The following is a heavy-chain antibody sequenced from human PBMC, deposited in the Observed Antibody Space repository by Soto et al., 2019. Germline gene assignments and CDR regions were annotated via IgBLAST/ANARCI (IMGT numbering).Heavy chain of an antibody. J-gene: IGHJ6*02. V-gene: IGHV3-21*01. CDR1: GFTFRTYT. CDR2: IRGFSPYT. CDR3: ARDRGYDAHDYYYNAMDV. D-gene: IGHD3-10*01. Sequence: EVQLVEAGGGLVKPGGSLRLSCISSGFTFRTYTMNWVRQAPGKGLEWVSGIRGFSPYTFYAESVKGRFTICGGNAKNSLYLQMNSLRAEDTAVYYCARDRGYDAHDYYYNAMDVWGQGTTVTVSS.